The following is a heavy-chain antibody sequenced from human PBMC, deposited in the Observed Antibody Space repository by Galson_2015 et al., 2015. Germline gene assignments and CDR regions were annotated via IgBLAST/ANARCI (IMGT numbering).Heavy chain of an antibody. CDR1: GFTFSSFA. D-gene: IGHD4-11*01. Sequence: SLRLSCAASGFTFSSFAMSWVRQAPGKGLEWVSYMSGSGGSTYYADSVKGRFTISRDNSKNTLYLQMNSLRAEDTAVYHCAKEKPTTTAFDIWGQGTMVTASS. J-gene: IGHJ3*02. CDR2: MSGSGGST. V-gene: IGHV3-23*01. CDR3: AKEKPTTTAFDI.